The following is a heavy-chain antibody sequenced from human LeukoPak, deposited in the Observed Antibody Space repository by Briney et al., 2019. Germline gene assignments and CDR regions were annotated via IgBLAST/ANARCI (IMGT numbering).Heavy chain of an antibody. CDR1: GFTFSSYS. V-gene: IGHV3-21*01. J-gene: IGHJ6*03. D-gene: IGHD3-3*01. CDR2: ISSSSSYI. Sequence: KSGGSLRLSCAASGFTFSSYSMNWVRQAPGKGLEWVSSISSSSSYIYYADSVKGRFTISRENAKKSLYLQMNSLRAEDTAVYYCARVSPVDYDFWNGYPRYYYYMDVWGIGTTVTVSS. CDR3: ARVSPVDYDFWNGYPRYYYYMDV.